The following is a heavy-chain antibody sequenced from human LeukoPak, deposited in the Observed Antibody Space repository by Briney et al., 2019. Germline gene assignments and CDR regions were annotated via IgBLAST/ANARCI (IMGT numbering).Heavy chain of an antibody. Sequence: GASVKVSCKVSEYTLTELSMHWVRQAPGKGLEWLGGFDPEDGEIIYAQKFQGRVTMSDDTSTDTAYMELGSLRSDDTAVYYCAADRGDYSGSYWTVFDIWGQGTMVTVSS. CDR1: EYTLTELS. CDR2: FDPEDGEI. J-gene: IGHJ3*02. D-gene: IGHD1-26*01. CDR3: AADRGDYSGSYWTVFDI. V-gene: IGHV1-24*01.